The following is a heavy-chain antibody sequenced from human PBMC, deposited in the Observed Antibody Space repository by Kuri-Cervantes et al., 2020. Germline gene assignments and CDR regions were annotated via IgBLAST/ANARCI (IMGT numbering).Heavy chain of an antibody. V-gene: IGHV1-69*13. CDR2: IIPIFGTA. Sequence: SVKVSCKASGYTFTSYGISWVRQAPGQGLEWMGGIIPIFGTANYAQKFQGRVTITADESTSTAYMELSSLRSEDTAVYYCARTSGPDIFDFDYWGQGTLVTVSS. D-gene: IGHD3-9*01. J-gene: IGHJ4*02. CDR3: ARTSGPDIFDFDY. CDR1: GYTFTSYG.